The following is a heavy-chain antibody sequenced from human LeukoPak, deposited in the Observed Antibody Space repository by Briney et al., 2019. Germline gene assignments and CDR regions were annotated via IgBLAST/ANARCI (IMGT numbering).Heavy chain of an antibody. D-gene: IGHD3-3*01. CDR3: ARGRSRNYDFWSGYYTGMSYFDY. CDR1: GGSFSGYY. J-gene: IGHJ4*02. V-gene: IGHV4-34*01. CDR2: INHSGST. Sequence: SETLSLTCAVYGGSFSGYYWSWIRQPPGKGLEWIGEINHSGSTNYNPSLKSRVTISVDMSKNQFSLKLSSVTAADTAVYYCARGRSRNYDFWSGYYTGMSYFDYWGQGTLVTVSS.